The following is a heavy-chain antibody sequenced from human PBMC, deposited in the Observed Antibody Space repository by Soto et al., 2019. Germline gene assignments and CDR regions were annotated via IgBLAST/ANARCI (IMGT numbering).Heavy chain of an antibody. CDR1: GFTFDDYA. CDR2: ISWNSGSI. V-gene: IGHV3-9*01. Sequence: GGSLRLSCAASGFTFDDYAMHWVRQAPGKGLEWVSGISWNSGSIGYADSVKGRFTISRDNAKNSLYLQMNSLRAEDTALYYCAKVGSSGWYDPYYFDYWGQGTLVTVSS. D-gene: IGHD6-19*01. CDR3: AKVGSSGWYDPYYFDY. J-gene: IGHJ4*02.